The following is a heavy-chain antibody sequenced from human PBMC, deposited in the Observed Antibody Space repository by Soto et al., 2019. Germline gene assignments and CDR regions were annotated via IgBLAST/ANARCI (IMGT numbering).Heavy chain of an antibody. D-gene: IGHD1-1*01. V-gene: IGHV3-23*01. CDR1: GFPFSTNA. J-gene: IGHJ4*02. Sequence: GGSLRLSCAASGFPFSTNAMTWVRQAPGKGLEWVSIIGGDSRTTFYADSVKGRFTVSRDNSKNTVYLDMNSLRGEDTAIYYCTKDNNWDDPGWGQGTLVTVS. CDR2: IGGDSRTT. CDR3: TKDNNWDDPG.